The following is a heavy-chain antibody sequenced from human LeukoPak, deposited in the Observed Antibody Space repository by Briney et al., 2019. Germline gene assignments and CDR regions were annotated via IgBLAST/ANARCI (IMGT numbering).Heavy chain of an antibody. Sequence: GGSLRLSCAASGFTFSIYSMNWVRQAPGEGLEWVSSISSSSSYYYYAVSVKGRITTSRDNAKNSLYLQMNSLRAEDTDVYDCEREDVKGVRDFDYWGQGTLVTVSS. D-gene: IGHD3-10*01. CDR1: GFTFSIYS. CDR2: ISSSSSYY. J-gene: IGHJ4*02. CDR3: EREDVKGVRDFDY. V-gene: IGHV3-21*01.